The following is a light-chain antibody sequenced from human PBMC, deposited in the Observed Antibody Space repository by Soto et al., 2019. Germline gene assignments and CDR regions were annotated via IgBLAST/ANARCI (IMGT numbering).Light chain of an antibody. CDR3: SSYAGSSNV. V-gene: IGLV1-40*01. J-gene: IGLJ1*01. CDR2: GNT. Sequence: QSVLTQPPSVSGAPGQRVSISCTGSSTNIGAGYGVHWYQQRPGTAPKLLIVGNTIRPSGVPDRFSGSKSGNTASLTVSGLQAEDEADYYCSSYAGSSNVFGTGTKVTVL. CDR1: STNIGAGYG.